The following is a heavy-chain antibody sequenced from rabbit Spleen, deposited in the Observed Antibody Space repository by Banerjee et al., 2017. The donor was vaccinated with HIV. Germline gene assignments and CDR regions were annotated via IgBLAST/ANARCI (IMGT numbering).Heavy chain of an antibody. V-gene: IGHV1S45*01. D-gene: IGHD7-1*01. CDR1: GFSFSNKAV. J-gene: IGHJ4*01. CDR3: ARGDSTYNWGFGL. CDR2: INTATGKA. Sequence: EQLEESGGGLVKPEGSLKLSCTASGFSFSNKAVMCWVRQAPGKGLEWIACINTATGKAVYASWAKGRFTISKTSSTTVTLQMTSLTAADTATYFCARGDSTYNWGFGLWGPGTLVTVS.